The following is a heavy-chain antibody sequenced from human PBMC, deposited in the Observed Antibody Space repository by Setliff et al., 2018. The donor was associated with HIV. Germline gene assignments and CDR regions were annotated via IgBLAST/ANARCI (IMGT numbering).Heavy chain of an antibody. Sequence: SETLSLTCTVSGGSISSFYWTWIRQPPGKGLEWIGYIYYSGSTNYNPSLKSRLTISVDTSKNQVSLKLSSVTAADTAVYYCARGSGYDSYYYYYMDVWGKGTTVTVSS. V-gene: IGHV4-59*01. CDR2: IYYSGST. J-gene: IGHJ6*03. CDR3: ARGSGYDSYYYYYMDV. CDR1: GGSISSFY. D-gene: IGHD5-12*01.